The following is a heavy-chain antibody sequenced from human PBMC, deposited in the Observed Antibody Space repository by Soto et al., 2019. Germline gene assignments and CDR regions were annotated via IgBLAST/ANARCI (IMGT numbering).Heavy chain of an antibody. V-gene: IGHV1-18*04. CDR2: ISAYNGNT. CDR3: ARDPDYYGSGSPLDY. D-gene: IGHD3-10*01. J-gene: IGHJ4*02. CDR1: GYTFTSYG. Sequence: QVQLVQSGAEVKKPGASVKVSCKASGYTFTSYGISWVRQAPGQGLEWMGWISAYNGNTNYAQKLQGRVTMTPDTSTSTAYMELRSLRSDDTAVYYCARDPDYYGSGSPLDYWGQGTLVTVSS.